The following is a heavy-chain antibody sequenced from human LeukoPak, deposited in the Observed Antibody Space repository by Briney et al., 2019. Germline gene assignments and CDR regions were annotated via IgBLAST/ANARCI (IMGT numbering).Heavy chain of an antibody. Sequence: PSETLSLTCTVSGGSISSYYWSWIRQPPGKGLEWIGYIYYSGSTNYNPSLKSRATISVDTSKNQFSLKLSSVTAADTAVYYCARASITMIVLPDWFDPWGQGTLVTVSS. V-gene: IGHV4-59*01. J-gene: IGHJ5*02. CDR3: ARASITMIVLPDWFDP. CDR2: IYYSGST. CDR1: GGSISSYY. D-gene: IGHD3-22*01.